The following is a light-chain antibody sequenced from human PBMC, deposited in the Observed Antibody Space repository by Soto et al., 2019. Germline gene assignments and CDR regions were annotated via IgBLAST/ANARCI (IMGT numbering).Light chain of an antibody. CDR1: SSNIGRNT. Sequence: QSVLTQPPSASGTPGQRVTISCSGSSSNIGRNTVNRYQQLPGTAPNLLIFRNNQRPSGVPDRFSGAESGTSASLAISGLQSEEEADYYCAAWDDSLNGPSWVFGGGTKVTVL. J-gene: IGLJ3*02. V-gene: IGLV1-44*01. CDR3: AAWDDSLNGPSWV. CDR2: RNN.